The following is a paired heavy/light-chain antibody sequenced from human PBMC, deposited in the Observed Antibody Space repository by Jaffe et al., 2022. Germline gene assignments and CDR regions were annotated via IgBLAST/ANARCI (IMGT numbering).Heavy chain of an antibody. V-gene: IGHV3-30*18. Sequence: QVQLVESGGDVVQPGRSLRLSCAASEFTFSFYGMHWVRQAPGKGLEWVAVISYDGSNKYYADSVKGRFTISRDNSKNTLFLQMTSLRADDTALYYCAKEQTPGFRSSWSSGDLDYWGQGTLVTVSS. CDR2: ISYDGSNK. J-gene: IGHJ4*02. CDR3: AKEQTPGFRSSWSSGDLDY. D-gene: IGHD6-13*01. CDR1: EFTFSFYG.
Light chain of an antibody. Sequence: QSVLTQPPSVSAAPEQKITISCSGSSSNIGNHYVSWYQQLPGTAPKLLIYENNKRPSGILDRFSGSKSGTSATLGITGLQTGDEADYFCGTWDSSLSVYVFGTGTKVTVL. CDR2: ENN. J-gene: IGLJ1*01. CDR1: SSNIGNHY. V-gene: IGLV1-51*02. CDR3: GTWDSSLSVYV.